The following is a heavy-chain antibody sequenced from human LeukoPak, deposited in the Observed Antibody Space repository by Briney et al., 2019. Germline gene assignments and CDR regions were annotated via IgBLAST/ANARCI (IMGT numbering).Heavy chain of an antibody. CDR1: GYTLTELS. J-gene: IGHJ3*02. Sequence: ASVKLSCKVSGYTLTELSMHWVRQAPGKGLEWMGGFDPEDGETIYAQKFQGRVTMTEDTSTDTAYMELSSLRSEDTAVYYCATPGNMIVVNELNDAFDIWGQGTMVTVSS. D-gene: IGHD3-22*01. CDR2: FDPEDGET. CDR3: ATPGNMIVVNELNDAFDI. V-gene: IGHV1-24*01.